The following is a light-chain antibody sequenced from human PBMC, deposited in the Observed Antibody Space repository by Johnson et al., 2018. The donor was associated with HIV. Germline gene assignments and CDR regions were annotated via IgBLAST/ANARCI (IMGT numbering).Light chain of an antibody. CDR2: ENN. CDR1: SSNIGKNY. CDR3: GTWDSSLSAYV. V-gene: IGLV1-51*02. J-gene: IGLJ1*01. Sequence: QSVLTQPPSVSAAPGQKVTISCSGSSSNIGKNYVSWYQQLPGTAPKLLIYENNKRPSGIPDRFSGSKSGTSATLGITGLKTGDEADDYCGTWDSSLSAYVFGTGTKVTVL.